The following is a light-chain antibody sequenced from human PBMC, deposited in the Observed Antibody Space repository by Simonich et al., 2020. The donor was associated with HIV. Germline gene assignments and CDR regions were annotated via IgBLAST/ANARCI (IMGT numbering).Light chain of an antibody. J-gene: IGLJ3*02. V-gene: IGLV6-57*03. CDR1: SGSIASTY. CDR2: EDN. CDR3: QSYDSSFWV. Sequence: NFMLTQPHSVSEAPGKTVTISCTRSSGSIASTYVQWYQQRPGSAPTTVIYEDNQSPSGVPDRFSGSIDSSSNSASLTISGLKTEDEADYFCQSYDSSFWVFGGGTKLTVL.